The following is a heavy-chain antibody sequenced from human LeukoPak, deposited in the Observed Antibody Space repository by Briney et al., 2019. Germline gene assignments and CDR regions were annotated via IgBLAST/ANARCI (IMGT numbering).Heavy chain of an antibody. V-gene: IGHV3-23*01. J-gene: IGHJ4*02. D-gene: IGHD1-26*01. CDR2: ISASGGST. CDR1: GFTFSSSG. Sequence: GGSLRLSCAASGFTFSSSGMSWVRQAPGEGLEWVSSISASGGSTYYADSVKGRFTISRDNAQNTLYLQMHSLRTEDTAVYYCAQGGSSGSYSTNWGQGTLVTVSP. CDR3: AQGGSSGSYSTN.